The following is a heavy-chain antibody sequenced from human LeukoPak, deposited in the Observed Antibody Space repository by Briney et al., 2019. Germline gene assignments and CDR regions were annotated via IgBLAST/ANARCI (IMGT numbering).Heavy chain of an antibody. Sequence: PSETLSLTCTVSGGSISSGSYYWSWIRQPAGKGLEWIGRIYTSGSTNYNPSLKSRATISVDTSKNQFSLKLSSVTAADTAVYYCARDLAGYYSDYWGQGTLVTVSS. D-gene: IGHD6-25*01. V-gene: IGHV4-61*02. J-gene: IGHJ4*02. CDR1: GGSISSGSYY. CDR3: ARDLAGYYSDY. CDR2: IYTSGST.